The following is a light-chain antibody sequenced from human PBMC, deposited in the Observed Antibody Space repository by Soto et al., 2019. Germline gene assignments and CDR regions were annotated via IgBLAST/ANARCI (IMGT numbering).Light chain of an antibody. Sequence: IQMTQSPSTLSASVGDRVTITCRASQNIDAWLAWYQQKPGKAPKLLIYDASNLETGVPSRFSGSGSGTDFTFTISSLQPEDIATYYCQQYDNLPWTFDQGTKVDNK. CDR1: QNIDAW. CDR3: QQYDNLPWT. V-gene: IGKV1-33*01. CDR2: DAS. J-gene: IGKJ1*01.